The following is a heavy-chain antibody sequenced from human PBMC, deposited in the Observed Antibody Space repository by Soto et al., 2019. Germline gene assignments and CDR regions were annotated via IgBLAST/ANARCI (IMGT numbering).Heavy chain of an antibody. CDR3: ARQAARNYIDS. D-gene: IGHD6-6*01. Sequence: VGSLRLSCVASGFTFSDYSMSWIRQAPGKGLEWLAFIDSRGRTLSYADSVRGRFTISRDNAENSVYLQMDSLRADDTAVYYCARQAARNYIDSWGQGNSVTVSS. CDR2: IDSRGRTL. CDR1: GFTFSDYS. V-gene: IGHV3-11*01. J-gene: IGHJ4*02.